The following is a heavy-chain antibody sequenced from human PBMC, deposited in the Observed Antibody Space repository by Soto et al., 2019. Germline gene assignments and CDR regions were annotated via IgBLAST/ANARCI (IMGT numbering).Heavy chain of an antibody. D-gene: IGHD7-27*01. CDR3: ARAGDPPYYGMDV. V-gene: IGHV1-18*01. CDR1: GYTFTSYG. J-gene: IGHJ6*02. Sequence: QVQLVQSGAEVKKPGASVEVSCKASGYTFTSYGISWVRQAPGQGLEWMGWISAYNGDTNYAQTLQRRVTMTPETSTRTAYMEMRNLRSDDTAVYYCARAGDPPYYGMDVWGQGTTVTVSS. CDR2: ISAYNGDT.